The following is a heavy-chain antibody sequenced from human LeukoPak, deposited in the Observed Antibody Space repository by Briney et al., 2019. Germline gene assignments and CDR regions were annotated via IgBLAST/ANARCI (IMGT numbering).Heavy chain of an antibody. CDR1: GGSIRSYY. Sequence: SETLSLTCTVSGGSIRSYYWIWIRQSPGKGLEWIGYIYYSGRTNYNPCLKSRVTISIDTSKKYFSLKLRSVTAADTAMYYCARDSWGTYYMDVWGKGTTVTVSS. V-gene: IGHV4-59*01. CDR2: IYYSGRT. J-gene: IGHJ6*03. D-gene: IGHD1/OR15-1a*01. CDR3: ARDSWGTYYMDV.